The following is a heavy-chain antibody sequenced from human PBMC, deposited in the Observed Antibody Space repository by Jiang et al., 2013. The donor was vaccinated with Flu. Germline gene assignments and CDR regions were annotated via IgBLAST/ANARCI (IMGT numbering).Heavy chain of an antibody. V-gene: IGHV3-30-3*01. CDR1: SYA. Sequence: SYAMHWVRPGVQARGVEWVAVISYDGSNKYYADSVKGRFTISRDNSKNTLYLQMNSLRAEDTAVYYCAREGAEPYYFDYWGQGTLVTVSS. J-gene: IGHJ4*02. CDR3: AREGAEPYYFDY. CDR2: ISYDGSNK. D-gene: IGHD4/OR15-4a*01.